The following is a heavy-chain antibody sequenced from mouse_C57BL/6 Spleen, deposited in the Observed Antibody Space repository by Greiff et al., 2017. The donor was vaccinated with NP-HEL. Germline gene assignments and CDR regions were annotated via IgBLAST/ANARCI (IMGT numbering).Heavy chain of an antibody. CDR3: AREEIITTGFDY. Sequence: QIQLQQPGAELVKPGASVKLSCKASGYTFTSYWMHWVKQRPGQGLEWIGMIHPNSGSTNYNEKFKSKATLTVDKASSPAYMQLSSLTSEDSAVYYCAREEIITTGFDYWGQGPTLTVSS. J-gene: IGHJ2*01. V-gene: IGHV1-64*01. D-gene: IGHD1-1*01. CDR1: GYTFTSYW. CDR2: IHPNSGST.